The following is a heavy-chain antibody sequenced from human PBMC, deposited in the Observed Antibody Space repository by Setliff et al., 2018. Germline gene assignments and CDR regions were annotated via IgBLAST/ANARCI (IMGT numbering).Heavy chain of an antibody. CDR1: GDTFTNYA. CDR3: SRLVRYCTRTSCQRASGEDY. Sequence: ASVKVACKASGDTFTNYAINWVRQAPGQGLGWVGWISAYSGNTYYAQKFQGRVTMTTDTSTATAYLELRSLRSDDTAVYYCSRLVRYCTRTSCQRASGEDYWGQGTLVTVSS. J-gene: IGHJ4*02. CDR2: ISAYSGNT. V-gene: IGHV1-18*01. D-gene: IGHD2-2*01.